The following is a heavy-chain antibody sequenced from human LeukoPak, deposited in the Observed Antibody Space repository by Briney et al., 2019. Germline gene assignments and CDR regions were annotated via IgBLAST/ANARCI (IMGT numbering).Heavy chain of an antibody. CDR2: VSSSGGIT. D-gene: IGHD3-10*01. CDR1: GFAFRSYG. CDR3: ARHDGSGYYYPLDQ. Sequence: PGGSLRLSCAASGFAFRSYGLSCVRQAPGKGLEWVSSVSSSGGITWNADSVKGRITISRDFSKNTLFLLMNSLRAEDTAIYYCARHDGSGYYYPLDQWGQGTLVTVSS. V-gene: IGHV3-23*01. J-gene: IGHJ4*02.